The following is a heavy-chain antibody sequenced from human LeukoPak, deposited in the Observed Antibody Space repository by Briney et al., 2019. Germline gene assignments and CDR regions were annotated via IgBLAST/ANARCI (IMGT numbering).Heavy chain of an antibody. V-gene: IGHV3-7*03. D-gene: IGHD6-19*01. Sequence: GGSLRLSCAGSGFTFSRSWMSWVRQAPGKGLEWVANMKQDGSEQYYVDSVKGRFTISRDNAKNSLYLQMNSLRAEDTAVYYCGRVRGIAVAGGFFDYWGQGTLVTVPS. CDR1: GFTFSRSW. CDR2: MKQDGSEQ. J-gene: IGHJ4*02. CDR3: GRVRGIAVAGGFFDY.